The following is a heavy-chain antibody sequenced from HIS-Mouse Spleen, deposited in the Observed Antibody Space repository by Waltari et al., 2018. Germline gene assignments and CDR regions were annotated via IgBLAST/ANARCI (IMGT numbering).Heavy chain of an antibody. Sequence: QLQLQESGPGLVKPSETLSLTCTVSGGSISSSSYYWGWIRQPPGKGLEWIGGILYSGSTYSNPSLKSRVTISVDTSKNQFSLKLSSVTAADTAVYYCAREIPYSSSWYDWYFDLWGRGTLVTVSS. J-gene: IGHJ2*01. CDR2: ILYSGST. CDR3: AREIPYSSSWYDWYFDL. CDR1: GGSISSSSYY. V-gene: IGHV4-39*07. D-gene: IGHD6-13*01.